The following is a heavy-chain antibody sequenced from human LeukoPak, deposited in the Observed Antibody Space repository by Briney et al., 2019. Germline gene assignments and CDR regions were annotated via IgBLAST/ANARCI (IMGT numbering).Heavy chain of an antibody. CDR1: SGSISSSNYY. CDR3: ARDRAYSYGHFDY. Sequence: PSETLSLTCTVSSGSISSSNYYWSWIRQPAGKGLEWIGRISTIGSTNYNPSLNSRVTISMDTSKNQFSLKLSSVTAADTAVYYCARDRAYSYGHFDYWGQGTLVTVSS. D-gene: IGHD5-18*01. V-gene: IGHV4-61*02. J-gene: IGHJ4*02. CDR2: ISTIGST.